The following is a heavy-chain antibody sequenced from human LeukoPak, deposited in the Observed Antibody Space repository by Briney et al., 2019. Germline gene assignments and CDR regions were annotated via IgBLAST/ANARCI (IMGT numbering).Heavy chain of an antibody. CDR2: ISYDGTNK. Sequence: GGSLRLSCAASGFTFSTYGMHWVRQAPGKGLEWVAVISYDGTNKYYADSVKGRFTISRDNSKNKFFLQMNSLRPEDPAVYYCAKDSGRVTTSSSMGNFQHWGQDALVTVSS. V-gene: IGHV3-30*18. CDR3: AKDSGRVTTSSSMGNFQH. D-gene: IGHD4-17*01. J-gene: IGHJ1*01. CDR1: GFTFSTYG.